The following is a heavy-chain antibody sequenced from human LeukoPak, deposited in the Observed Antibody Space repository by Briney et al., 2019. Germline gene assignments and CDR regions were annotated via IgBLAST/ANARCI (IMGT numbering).Heavy chain of an antibody. D-gene: IGHD4-23*01. Sequence: ASVKVSCKASGYTFTSYDINWVRQATGQGLEWMGWMNPNSGNTGYAQKFQGRVTMTRNTSISTAYMELNSLRSEDTAVYYCARGQDYGGNPWAYYYGMDVWGQGTTVTVSS. J-gene: IGHJ6*02. CDR1: GYTFTSYD. CDR3: ARGQDYGGNPWAYYYGMDV. CDR2: MNPNSGNT. V-gene: IGHV1-8*01.